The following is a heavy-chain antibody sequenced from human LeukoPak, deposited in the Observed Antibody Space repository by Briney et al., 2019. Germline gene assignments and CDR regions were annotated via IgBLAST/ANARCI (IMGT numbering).Heavy chain of an antibody. J-gene: IGHJ4*02. CDR2: IPASGGST. Sequence: SGGSLRLSCAASGFTFSSNVMIWVRQAPGKGLEWVSSIPASGGSTYYADSVKGRFTISRDNSKNSLYLQMNSLRAEDTAVYYCAKDPTIFGVVTAYFDYWGQGTLVTVSS. CDR3: AKDPTIFGVVTAYFDY. CDR1: GFTFSSNV. D-gene: IGHD3-3*01. V-gene: IGHV3-23*01.